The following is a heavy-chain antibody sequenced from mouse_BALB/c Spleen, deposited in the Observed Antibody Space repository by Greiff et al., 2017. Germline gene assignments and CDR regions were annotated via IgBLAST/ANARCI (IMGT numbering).Heavy chain of an antibody. CDR2: INPGSGGT. CDR1: GYAFTNYL. D-gene: IGHD4-1*01. J-gene: IGHJ2*01. CDR3: ARKTGPFDY. Sequence: QVQLKQSGAELVRPGTSVKVSCKASGYAFTNYLIEWVKQRPGQGLEWIGVINPGSGGTNYNEKFKGKATLTVDKSSSTAYMQLSSLTSEDSAVYYCARKTGPFDYWGQGTTLTVSS. V-gene: IGHV1-54*01.